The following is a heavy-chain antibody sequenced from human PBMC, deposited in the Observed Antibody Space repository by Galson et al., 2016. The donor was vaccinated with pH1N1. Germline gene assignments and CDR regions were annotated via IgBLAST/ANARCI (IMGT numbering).Heavy chain of an antibody. V-gene: IGHV3-30*04. CDR3: AIDPQRLRFLEWGVRFDP. CDR2: ISYDGSNK. J-gene: IGHJ5*02. Sequence: SLRLSCAASGFTFSTYAMHWVRQAPGKGLGWVAIISYDGSNKYYADSVRGRFTNSRDNSKTTLYLQMNSLRAEVTAVYYCAIDPQRLRFLEWGVRFDPWGQGTLVTVSS. CDR1: GFTFSTYA. D-gene: IGHD3-3*01.